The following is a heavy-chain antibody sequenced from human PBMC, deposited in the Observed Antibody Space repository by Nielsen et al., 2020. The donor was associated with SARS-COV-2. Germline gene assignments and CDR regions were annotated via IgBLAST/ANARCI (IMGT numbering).Heavy chain of an antibody. CDR2: INTNTGNP. J-gene: IGHJ6*02. Sequence: ASVKVSCKASGYTFTSYAMNWVRQAPGQGLEWMGWINTNTGNPTYAQGFTGRFVFSLDTSVSTAYLQISSLKAEDTAVYYCARGGIPGIQLWFHYYYGMDVWGQGTTVTVSS. CDR3: ARGGIPGIQLWFHYYYGMDV. V-gene: IGHV7-4-1*02. D-gene: IGHD5-18*01. CDR1: GYTFTSYA.